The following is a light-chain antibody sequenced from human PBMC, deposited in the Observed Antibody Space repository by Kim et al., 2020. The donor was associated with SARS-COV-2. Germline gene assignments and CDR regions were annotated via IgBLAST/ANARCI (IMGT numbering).Light chain of an antibody. CDR2: AAS. CDR1: QTMSNY. CDR3: QHSYYAPI. V-gene: IGKV1-39*01. Sequence: DSQLTQSPSSLSASVGDRVTITCRTSQTMSNYLNWYQQTPGRAPKLLIYAASTLQDGVPSRFSGNRSGTDYTLTISSLQPEDFATYFCQHSYYAPIFGQGTRLEIK. J-gene: IGKJ5*01.